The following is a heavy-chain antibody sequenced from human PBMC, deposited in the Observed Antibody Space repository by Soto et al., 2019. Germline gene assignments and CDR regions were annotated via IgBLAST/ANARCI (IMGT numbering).Heavy chain of an antibody. CDR1: GFTFSIYG. D-gene: IGHD3-16*01. Sequence: QVQLVESGGGVVQPGRSLRLSCAASGFTFSIYGMHWVRQAPGKGLEWVAVIWYDGSYKDYADSVKGRFTISRDNPKSTLYLQRNSLRAEDTALYYCARDQAGGGENPIDYWGQGTPVTVSS. CDR3: ARDQAGGGENPIDY. V-gene: IGHV3-33*01. CDR2: IWYDGSYK. J-gene: IGHJ4*02.